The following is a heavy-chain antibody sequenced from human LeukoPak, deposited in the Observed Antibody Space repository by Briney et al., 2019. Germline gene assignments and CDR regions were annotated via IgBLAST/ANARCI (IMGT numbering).Heavy chain of an antibody. J-gene: IGHJ4*02. CDR1: GYTFTDYY. CDR3: SRDPGGPLGELLE. CDR2: INPNSGGT. V-gene: IGHV1-2*02. Sequence: GASVKVSCKASGYTFTDYYVHWVRQAPGQGLEWMGWINPNSGGTNYAQNFQGRVTMTRDTSISTAYMELSRLRSDDTAVYYCSRDPGGPLGELLEWGQGTLVTVSS. D-gene: IGHD3-16*01.